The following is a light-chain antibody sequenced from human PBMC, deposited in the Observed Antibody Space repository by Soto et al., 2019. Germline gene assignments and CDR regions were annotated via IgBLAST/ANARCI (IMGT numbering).Light chain of an antibody. Sequence: SVLTQPPSASGSPGQSVTISCTGTSSSVGGYNFVSWYQHHPGKAPKLLIYEVSHRPSGVPDRFSGSKSGNTASLTVSGLQAEDEADYFCSSYADTNNYVFGTGTKVT. CDR1: SSSVGGYNF. CDR3: SSYADTNNYV. CDR2: EVS. J-gene: IGLJ1*01. V-gene: IGLV2-8*01.